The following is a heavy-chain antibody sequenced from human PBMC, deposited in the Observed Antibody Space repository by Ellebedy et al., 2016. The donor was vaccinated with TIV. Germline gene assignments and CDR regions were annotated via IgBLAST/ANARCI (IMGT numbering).Heavy chain of an antibody. J-gene: IGHJ6*03. V-gene: IGHV4-34*01. Sequence: SETLSLTXAVYGGSFSGYYWSWIRQPPGKGLEWIGEINHSGSTNYNPSLKSRVTISVDRSKNQFSLKLSSVTAADTAVYYCASGSSGYYPYYYYYMDVWGKGTTVTVSS. CDR2: INHSGST. CDR3: ASGSSGYYPYYYYYMDV. D-gene: IGHD3-22*01. CDR1: GGSFSGYY.